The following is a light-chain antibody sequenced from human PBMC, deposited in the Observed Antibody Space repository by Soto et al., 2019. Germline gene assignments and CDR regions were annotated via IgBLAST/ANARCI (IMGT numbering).Light chain of an antibody. CDR1: SSDVGSYNL. CDR3: CSYAGSRTYV. Sequence: QSAQTQPASVSGSPGQSITISCTGTSSDVGSYNLVSWYQQHPVKAPKLMIYEGSKRPSGVSNRFSGSKSGNTASLTISGLQAEDEADYYRCSYAGSRTYVFANGNKVTVL. V-gene: IGLV2-23*01. CDR2: EGS. J-gene: IGLJ1*01.